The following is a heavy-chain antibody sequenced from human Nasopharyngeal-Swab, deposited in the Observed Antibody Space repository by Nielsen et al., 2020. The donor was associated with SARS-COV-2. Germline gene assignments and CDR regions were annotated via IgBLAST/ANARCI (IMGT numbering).Heavy chain of an antibody. Sequence: GESLKISCAASGFTFSNYGMHWVRQAPGKGLEWVAVIWYDGSNKYYADSVKGRFTISRDNSKNTLYLQMNSLRAEDTAVYYCARELYSGYDFHYWGQGTLVTVSS. J-gene: IGHJ4*02. CDR2: IWYDGSNK. CDR3: ARELYSGYDFHY. V-gene: IGHV3-33*01. D-gene: IGHD5-12*01. CDR1: GFTFSNYG.